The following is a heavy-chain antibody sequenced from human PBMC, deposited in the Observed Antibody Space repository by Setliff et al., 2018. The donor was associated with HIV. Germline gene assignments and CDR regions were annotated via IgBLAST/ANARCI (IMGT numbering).Heavy chain of an antibody. CDR1: GFTFDSYS. V-gene: IGHV3-23*01. CDR2: LGDSGDRT. Sequence: GGSLRLSCATSGFTFDSYSIIWVRQAPGKGLEWVSSLGDSGDRTYYVDSVKGRFTISRDNSKNTLYLQMNSLRAADTAVYYCAKDAFPVDYWGQGTLVTVSS. J-gene: IGHJ4*02. CDR3: AKDAFPVDY.